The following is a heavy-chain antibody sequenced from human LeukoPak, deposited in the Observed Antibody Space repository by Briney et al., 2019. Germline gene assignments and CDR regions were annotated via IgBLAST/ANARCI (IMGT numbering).Heavy chain of an antibody. CDR2: IKQDGSEK. D-gene: IGHD5-24*01. V-gene: IGHV3-7*01. CDR3: ARRRDGYNRGYYFDC. J-gene: IGHJ4*02. CDR1: GFTFSSYW. Sequence: PGGSLRLSCAASGFTFSSYWMSWVRQAPGKGLEWVANIKQDGSEKYYVDSVKGRFTISRDNAKNSLYLQMNSLRAEDTAVYYCARRRDGYNRGYYFDCWGQGTLVTVSS.